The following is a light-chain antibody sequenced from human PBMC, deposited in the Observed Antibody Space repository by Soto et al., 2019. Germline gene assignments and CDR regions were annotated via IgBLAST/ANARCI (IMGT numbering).Light chain of an antibody. CDR1: SSDVGSHDL. J-gene: IGLJ1*01. Sequence: LTQPPSASGSPGQSVTISCTGTSSDVGSHDLVSWYQQQPGKAPKLIIYDVSSRPSGVSNRFSGSKSGNTASLTISGLQAEDEADYYCSSFTSTTTYVSGTGTKVTVL. CDR2: DVS. CDR3: SSFTSTTTYV. V-gene: IGLV2-14*02.